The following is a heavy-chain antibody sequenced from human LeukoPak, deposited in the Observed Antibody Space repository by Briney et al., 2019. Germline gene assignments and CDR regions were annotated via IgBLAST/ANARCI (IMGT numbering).Heavy chain of an antibody. J-gene: IGHJ5*02. D-gene: IGHD3-10*01. CDR1: GFTFSDYY. CDR2: ISSSGSTI. CDR3: ARVSLSSEWFGDLSPNWFDP. Sequence: PGGSLRLSCAASGFTFSDYYMTWIRQAPGKGLEWVSYISSSGSTIYYADSVKGRFTISRDNAKNSLYLQMNSLRAEDTAVYYCARVSLSSEWFGDLSPNWFDPWGQGTLVTVSS. V-gene: IGHV3-11*01.